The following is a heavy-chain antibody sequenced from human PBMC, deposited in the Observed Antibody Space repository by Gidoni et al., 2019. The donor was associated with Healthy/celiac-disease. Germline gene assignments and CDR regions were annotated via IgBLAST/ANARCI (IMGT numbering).Heavy chain of an antibody. D-gene: IGHD1-26*01. CDR1: GFTFRSYA. J-gene: IGHJ4*02. Sequence: QVQLVESGGGVVQPGRSLRLSGAASGFTFRSYALHWVRQAPGKGLEWVAVISYDGSNKDYADSVKGRFTISRDNSKNTLYLQMNSLRAEDTAVYYCARPGPKWELQGGLDYWGQGTLVTVSS. V-gene: IGHV3-30-3*01. CDR2: ISYDGSNK. CDR3: ARPGPKWELQGGLDY.